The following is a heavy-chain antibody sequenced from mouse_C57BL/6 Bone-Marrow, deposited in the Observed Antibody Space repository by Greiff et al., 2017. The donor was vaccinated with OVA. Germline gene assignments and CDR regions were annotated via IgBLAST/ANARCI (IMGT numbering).Heavy chain of an antibody. CDR1: GYAFTNYL. D-gene: IGHD1-1*02. CDR2: INPGSGGT. CDR3: ARSEWCYFAY. Sequence: VQLQQSGAELVRPGTSVKVSCKASGYAFTNYLIEWVKQRPGQGLEWIGVINPGSGGTNYNEKFKGKATLTADKSYSTASMQLSSLTSEDSAVFICARSEWCYFAYWGQGTPLTVSS. J-gene: IGHJ2*01. V-gene: IGHV1-54*01.